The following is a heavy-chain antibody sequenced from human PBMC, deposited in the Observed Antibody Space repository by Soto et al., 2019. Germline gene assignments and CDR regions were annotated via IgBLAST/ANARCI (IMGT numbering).Heavy chain of an antibody. Sequence: ASVKVSCKASGYTFTSYGISWVRQAPGQGLEWMGWINGDNGNTKYAQHLQGRVTITTDTSTSTAYMQLSSLRSDDTAVYYRARDDAGFSGSHYIAYFNYWGQGALVSVSS. V-gene: IGHV1-18*01. D-gene: IGHD1-26*01. CDR1: GYTFTSYG. J-gene: IGHJ4*02. CDR3: ARDDAGFSGSHYIAYFNY. CDR2: INGDNGNT.